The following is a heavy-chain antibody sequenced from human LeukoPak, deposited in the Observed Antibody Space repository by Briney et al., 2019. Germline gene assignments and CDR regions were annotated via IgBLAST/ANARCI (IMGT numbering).Heavy chain of an antibody. CDR3: AREDVGATLDY. Sequence: SETLSLTCTVSGGSISSYYWSWIRQPPGKGLEWIGYIYYSGSTNYNPSLKSRVTISVDTSKNQFSLKLSSVTAADTAVYYCAREDVGATLDYWGQGTLVTVSS. D-gene: IGHD1-26*01. CDR2: IYYSGST. CDR1: GGSISSYY. J-gene: IGHJ4*02. V-gene: IGHV4-59*01.